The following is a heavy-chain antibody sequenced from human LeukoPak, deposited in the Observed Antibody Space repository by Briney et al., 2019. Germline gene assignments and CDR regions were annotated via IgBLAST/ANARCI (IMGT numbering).Heavy chain of an antibody. Sequence: TPSETLSLTCTVSGGSISSYYWSWIRQPPGKGLEWIGYIHYSGSTNYNPSLKSRVTISVDTSKNQFSLKLSSVTAADTAVYYCARDPYGDYVFDHWGQGTLVTVSS. D-gene: IGHD4-17*01. CDR2: IHYSGST. V-gene: IGHV4-59*01. CDR3: ARDPYGDYVFDH. J-gene: IGHJ4*02. CDR1: GGSISSYY.